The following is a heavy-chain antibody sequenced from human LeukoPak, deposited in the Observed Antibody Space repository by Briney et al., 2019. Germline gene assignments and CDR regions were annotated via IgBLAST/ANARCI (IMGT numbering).Heavy chain of an antibody. CDR1: GFTFSGYW. CDR3: ATKTPGSYPYHS. V-gene: IGHV3-23*01. D-gene: IGHD3-22*01. Sequence: PGGSLRLSCAASGFTFSGYWMYWVRQGPEKGLELVSTSGTTGDTYYADSVKGRFTISRDNSKKTLFLQMTSLRADDTALYYCATKTPGSYPYHSWGQGTLVTVSP. CDR2: SGTTGDT. J-gene: IGHJ4*02.